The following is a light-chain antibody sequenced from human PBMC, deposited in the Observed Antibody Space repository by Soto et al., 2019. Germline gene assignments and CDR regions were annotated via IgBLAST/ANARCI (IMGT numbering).Light chain of an antibody. CDR1: QSVGNH. V-gene: IGKV3-11*01. CDR2: DAS. Sequence: IVLTQSPGTLSLSLGERATLSCRASQSVGNHLAWYQQKPGQAPRLLVYDASSRATGIPARFSGSGSGTDFTLIISSLEPEDSAVYYCQHRDDWPPGATFGGGTKVELK. J-gene: IGKJ4*01. CDR3: QHRDDWPPGAT.